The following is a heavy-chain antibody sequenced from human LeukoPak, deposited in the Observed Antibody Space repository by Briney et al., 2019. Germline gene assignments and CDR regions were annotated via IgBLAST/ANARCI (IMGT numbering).Heavy chain of an antibody. V-gene: IGHV1-69*13. CDR2: IIPIFGTA. D-gene: IGHD3-3*01. CDR1: GGTFSSYA. Sequence: ASVKVSCKASGGTFSSYAISWVRQAPGQGLEWMGGIIPIFGTANYAQKFRGRVTITADESTSTAYMELSSLRSEDTAVYYCARGVRAQMEWSHGAFDIWGQGTMVTVSS. CDR3: ARGVRAQMEWSHGAFDI. J-gene: IGHJ3*02.